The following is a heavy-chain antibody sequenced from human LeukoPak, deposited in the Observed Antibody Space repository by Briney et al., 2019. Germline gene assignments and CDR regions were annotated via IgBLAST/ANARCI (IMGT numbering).Heavy chain of an antibody. J-gene: IGHJ3*02. V-gene: IGHV4-39*07. CDR3: ARDSGQSIVVMFDI. Sequence: SETLSLTCTVSGGSISTTGYYWAWIRQPPGKGLEWIASIYYSGSTNYNPSLKSRVTISVDTSKNQFSLKLSSVTAADTAVYYCARDSGQSIVVMFDIWGQGTMVTVSS. CDR2: IYYSGST. CDR1: GGSISTTGYY. D-gene: IGHD3-22*01.